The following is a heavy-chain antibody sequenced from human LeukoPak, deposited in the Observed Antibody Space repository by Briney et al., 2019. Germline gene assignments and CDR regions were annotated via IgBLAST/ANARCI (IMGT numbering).Heavy chain of an antibody. V-gene: IGHV3-21*01. D-gene: IGHD5-12*01. J-gene: IGHJ4*02. CDR2: ISSSSSYI. CDR3: ARDSDIVATSFDY. CDR1: GFTFSSYS. Sequence: PGGSLRLSCAASGFTFSSYSMNWVRQAPGKGLEWVSSISSSSSYIYYADSVKGRFTISRDNAKNSLFLQMNSLRAGDTAVYYCARDSDIVATSFDYWGQGTLVTVSS.